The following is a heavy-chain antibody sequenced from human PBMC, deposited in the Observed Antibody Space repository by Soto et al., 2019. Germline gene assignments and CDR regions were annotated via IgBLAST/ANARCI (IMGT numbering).Heavy chain of an antibody. D-gene: IGHD1-1*01. CDR2: ISAHNGKT. J-gene: IGHJ4*02. CDR3: ARGRYGDY. V-gene: IGHV1-18*01. CDR1: GYAFTTYG. Sequence: QVHLVQSGAEVKKPGASVKDSCKGSGYAFTTYGITRVRQAPGQRLEWMGWISAHNGKTNYAQKLQGRVTVTIDTSTSTAYMELRSLSYDDTAAYYCARGRYGDYWGQGALVTVSS.